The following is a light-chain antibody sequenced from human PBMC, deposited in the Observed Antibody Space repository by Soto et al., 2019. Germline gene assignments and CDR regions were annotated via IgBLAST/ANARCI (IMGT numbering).Light chain of an antibody. CDR2: AAS. V-gene: IGKV1-39*01. CDR3: QQSFSTPRT. J-gene: IGKJ1*01. CDR1: QTISNF. Sequence: DIQMTQSPSSLSASVGAVVSITCRARQTISNFLSWYQQKPRKAPRLLIYAASGLQSDVPSRFSDGGSGTDFTLNITSLQPEDFATYFCQQSFSTPRTFGQGTRVEIK.